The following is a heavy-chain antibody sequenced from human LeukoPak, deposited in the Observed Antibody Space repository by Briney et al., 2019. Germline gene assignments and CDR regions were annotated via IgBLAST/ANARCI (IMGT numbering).Heavy chain of an antibody. CDR3: ARGGDNFDY. CDR2: IYYSGST. Sequence: KASETLSLTCTVSGGSISSSSYYWGWIRQPPGKGLEWIGSIYYSGSTYYNPSLKSRVTISVDTSKNQFSLKLSSVTAADTAVYYCARGGDNFDYWGQGTLVTVSS. J-gene: IGHJ4*02. CDR1: GGSISSSSYY. D-gene: IGHD3-10*01. V-gene: IGHV4-39*07.